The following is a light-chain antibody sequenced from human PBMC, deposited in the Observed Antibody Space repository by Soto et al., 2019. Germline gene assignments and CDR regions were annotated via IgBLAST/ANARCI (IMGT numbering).Light chain of an antibody. CDR1: QSVSSSY. CDR3: QQYGSSPRT. CDR2: GTS. J-gene: IGKJ1*01. Sequence: IVLTQSPGTLSLSPWERPTLSCRASQSVSSSYLAWSQPTPGQAPRLLIYGTSSWATGIPDRFSGSGSGTDFILTIGRLEPEDFAVYYCQQYGSSPRTFGQGTKVDIK. V-gene: IGKV3-20*01.